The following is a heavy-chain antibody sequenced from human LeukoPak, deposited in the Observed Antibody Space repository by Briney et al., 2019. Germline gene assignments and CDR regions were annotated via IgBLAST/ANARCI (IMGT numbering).Heavy chain of an antibody. Sequence: SQTLSLTCAISGDSVSSNSAAWNWIRQSPSRGLEWLGRTYYRSKWYNDYAVSVKSRITINPDTSKNQFSLQLNSVTPEDTAVYYCARTNYYDNSGSTPEDDAFDIWGQGTMVTVSS. D-gene: IGHD3-22*01. V-gene: IGHV6-1*01. CDR1: GDSVSSNSAA. CDR3: ARTNYYDNSGSTPEDDAFDI. CDR2: TYYRSKWYN. J-gene: IGHJ3*02.